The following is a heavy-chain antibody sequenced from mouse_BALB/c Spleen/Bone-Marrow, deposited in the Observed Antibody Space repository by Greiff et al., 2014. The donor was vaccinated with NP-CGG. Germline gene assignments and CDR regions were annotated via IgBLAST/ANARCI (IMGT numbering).Heavy chain of an antibody. CDR3: ARGRPNYYGNLYAMDY. D-gene: IGHD2-1*01. J-gene: IGHJ4*01. CDR2: ISSGSSTI. V-gene: IGHV5-17*02. Sequence: DVMLVESGGGLVQPGGSRKLSCAASGFTFSSFGMHWVRQAPEKGLEWVAYISSGSSTIYYADTVKGRLTISRDNPKNTLFLQMTSLRSEDTAMYYCARGRPNYYGNLYAMDYWGQGTSVTVSS. CDR1: GFTFSSFG.